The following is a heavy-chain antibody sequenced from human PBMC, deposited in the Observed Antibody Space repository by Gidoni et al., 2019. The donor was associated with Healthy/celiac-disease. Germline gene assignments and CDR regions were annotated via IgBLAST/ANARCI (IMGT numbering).Heavy chain of an antibody. D-gene: IGHD6-19*01. J-gene: IGHJ5*02. CDR1: GFTVSSNY. V-gene: IGHV3-53*01. CDR2: IYSGGST. Sequence: EVQLVESGGGLIQLGGSLRLSCPASGFTVSSNYMSWVRQAPGKGLEWVSVIYSGGSTYYADCVKGRFTSSRDNSKNTLYLQMNSLRAEDTAVYYCARDESSSGWYWFDPWGQGTLVTVSS. CDR3: ARDESSSGWYWFDP.